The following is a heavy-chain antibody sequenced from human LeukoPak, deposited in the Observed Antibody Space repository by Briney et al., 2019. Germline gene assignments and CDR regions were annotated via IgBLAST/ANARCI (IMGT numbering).Heavy chain of an antibody. J-gene: IGHJ4*02. V-gene: IGHV3-21*01. D-gene: IGHD6-19*01. CDR2: ISSSSSYI. CDR1: GFTFSSYS. Sequence: GGSLRLSCAASGFTFSSYSMNWVRQAPGKGLEWVSSISSSSSYIYYADSVKGRFTISRDNAKNSLYLQMNSLRAEDTAVYYCARAGSSGWLLYYFDYWGQGTLVTVSS. CDR3: ARAGSSGWLLYYFDY.